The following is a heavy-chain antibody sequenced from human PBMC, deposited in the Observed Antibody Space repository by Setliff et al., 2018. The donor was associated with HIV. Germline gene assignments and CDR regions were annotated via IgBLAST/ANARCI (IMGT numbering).Heavy chain of an antibody. CDR2: IKGDGSDQ. CDR3: ARGTQGSGKTPYDY. Sequence: GGSLRLSCAASGFTFSKTWMTWVRQAPGKGLEWVANIKGDGSDQYYMDSVRGRFIISRDNAKNTLALQMTSLRVEDTAAYYCARGTQGSGKTPYDYWGQGTLVTVSS. CDR1: GFTFSKTW. D-gene: IGHD3-10*01. J-gene: IGHJ4*02. V-gene: IGHV3-7*01.